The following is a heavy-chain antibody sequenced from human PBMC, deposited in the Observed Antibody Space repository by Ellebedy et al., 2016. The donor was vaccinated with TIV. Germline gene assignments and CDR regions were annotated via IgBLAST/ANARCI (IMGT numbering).Heavy chain of an antibody. CDR1: GFNFRSYW. D-gene: IGHD4-17*01. CDR3: ARRASYGDYAVQVNPWFDP. CDR2: IRQEGDEI. Sequence: PGGSLRLSCAASGFNFRSYWMTWVRQAPGKGLEWVAKIRQEGDEIYYVESVKGRFTISRDNAQNSLFLQMNSLRVEGTAVYYCARRASYGDYAVQVNPWFDPWGQGTLVTVSS. J-gene: IGHJ5*02. V-gene: IGHV3-7*01.